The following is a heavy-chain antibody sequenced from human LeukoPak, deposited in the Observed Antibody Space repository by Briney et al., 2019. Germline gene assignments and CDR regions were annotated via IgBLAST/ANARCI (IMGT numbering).Heavy chain of an antibody. CDR1: GYTLTELS. J-gene: IGHJ6*04. V-gene: IGHV1-24*01. CDR2: FDPEDGET. CDR3: ATEGAAGTFGYYYGMDV. D-gene: IGHD6-13*01. Sequence: ASVRVSCKVSGYTLTELSMHWVRQAPGKGLEWMGGFDPEDGETIYAQKFQGRVTMTEDTSTDTAYMELSSLRSEDTAVYYCATEGAAGTFGYYYGMDVWGKGTTVTVSS.